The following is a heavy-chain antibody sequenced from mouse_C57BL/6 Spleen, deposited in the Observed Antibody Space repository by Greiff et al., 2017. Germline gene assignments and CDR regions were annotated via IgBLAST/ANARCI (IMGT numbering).Heavy chain of an antibody. V-gene: IGHV1-62-2*01. D-gene: IGHD2-1*01. CDR2: FYPGSGSI. Sequence: QVQLKQSGAELVKPGASVKLSCKASGYTFTEYTIHWVKQRSGQGLEWIGWFYPGSGSIKYNEKFKDKATLTADKSSSTVYMELSRLTSEDSAVYFCARHEDLASSNYGNYGLWFAYWGQGTLVTVSA. J-gene: IGHJ3*01. CDR1: GYTFTEYT. CDR3: ARHEDLASSNYGNYGLWFAY.